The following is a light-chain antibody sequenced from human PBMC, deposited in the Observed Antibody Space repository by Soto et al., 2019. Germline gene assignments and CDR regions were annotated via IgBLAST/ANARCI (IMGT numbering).Light chain of an antibody. CDR2: TAS. J-gene: IGKJ5*01. CDR3: QQSYSTQIT. V-gene: IGKV1-39*01. Sequence: IHMTHAPSTLSASVGHTVTITCLASQTISRWLSWYQQKPGKAPRLLIYTASTLESGVPSRFSGSGSGTDFTLTISSLQPEDVATYYCQQSYSTQITFGQGTRLEIK. CDR1: QTISRW.